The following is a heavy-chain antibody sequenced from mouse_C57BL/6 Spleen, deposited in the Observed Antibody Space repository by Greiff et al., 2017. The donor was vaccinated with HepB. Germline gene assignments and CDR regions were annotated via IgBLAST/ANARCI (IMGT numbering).Heavy chain of an antibody. V-gene: IGHV1-69*01. CDR3: ARGEGNWNYFDY. D-gene: IGHD2-1*01. CDR2: IDPSDSYT. J-gene: IGHJ2*01. CDR1: GYTFTSYW. Sequence: QVQLQQPGAELVMPGASVKLSCKASGYTFTSYWMHWVKQRPGQGLEWIGEIDPSDSYTNYNQKFKGKSTLTVDKSSSTAYMQLSSLISEDSAVYYCARGEGNWNYFDYWGQGTTLTVSS.